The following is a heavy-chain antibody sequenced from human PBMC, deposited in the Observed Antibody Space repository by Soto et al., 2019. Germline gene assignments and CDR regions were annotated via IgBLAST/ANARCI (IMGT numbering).Heavy chain of an antibody. J-gene: IGHJ4*02. Sequence: PGGSLRLSCAASGFTFSSCGMHWVRQAPGKGLEWVAVISYDGSNKYYADSVKGRFTISRDNSKNTLYLQMNSLRAEDTAVYYCAHPRTWMTTVTTFDYWGQGTLVTVSS. CDR2: ISYDGSNK. V-gene: IGHV3-30*03. CDR3: AHPRTWMTTVTTFDY. D-gene: IGHD4-17*01. CDR1: GFTFSSCG.